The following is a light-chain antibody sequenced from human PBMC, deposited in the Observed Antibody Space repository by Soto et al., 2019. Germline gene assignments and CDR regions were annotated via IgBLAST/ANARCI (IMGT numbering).Light chain of an antibody. CDR2: WAS. V-gene: IGKV4-1*01. Sequence: DIVMTQSPDSLAVSLGERATINCKSSQSVLYSSNNKNYLAWYQQKPGQPTKLLIYWASTRESGVPDRFSGSGSGTDFTLTISSLQAEDVAVYYCQQYYSTPLTFVGGTKVEIK. J-gene: IGKJ4*01. CDR1: QSVLYSSNNKNY. CDR3: QQYYSTPLT.